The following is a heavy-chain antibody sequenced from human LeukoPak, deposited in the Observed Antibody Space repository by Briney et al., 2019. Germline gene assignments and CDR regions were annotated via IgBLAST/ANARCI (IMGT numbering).Heavy chain of an antibody. J-gene: IGHJ4*02. CDR2: INHSGST. D-gene: IGHD2-15*01. V-gene: IGHV4-34*01. Sequence: SETLSLTCAVYGGSFSGYYWSSIRQPPGKGLEWIGEINHSGSTNYNPSLKSRVTISVDTSKNQFSLKLSSVTAADTAVYYCARDCSGGSCFPLDYWGQGTLVTVSS. CDR3: ARDCSGGSCFPLDY. CDR1: GGSFSGYY.